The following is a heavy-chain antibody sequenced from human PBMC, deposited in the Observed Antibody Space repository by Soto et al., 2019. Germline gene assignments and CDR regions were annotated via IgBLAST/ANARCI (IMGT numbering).Heavy chain of an antibody. J-gene: IGHJ6*02. CDR2: IYPVDSDT. D-gene: IGHD6-19*01. CDR3: ARRGSGWSRGGYSYYGMDV. Sequence: GESLKISCKGSGYSFTSYWIGWVRQMPGKGLEWLGIIYPVDSDTRYSPSFQGQVTISADKSISTSYLQWSSLKASDTAMYYCARRGSGWSRGGYSYYGMDVWGQGTTVTVSS. V-gene: IGHV5-51*01. CDR1: GYSFTSYW.